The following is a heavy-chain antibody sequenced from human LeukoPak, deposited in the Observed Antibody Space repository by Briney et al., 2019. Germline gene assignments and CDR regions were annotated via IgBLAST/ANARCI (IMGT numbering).Heavy chain of an antibody. V-gene: IGHV3-21*01. CDR2: ISSSSSYI. J-gene: IGHJ4*02. Sequence: PGGSLRLSCAASGFTFSSYSMNWVRQAPGKGLEWVSSISSSSSYIYYADSVKGRFTISRDNAKNSLYLQMNSLRAEDTAVYCCARASPSSSAVAAPVDYWGQGTLVTVSS. D-gene: IGHD6-19*01. CDR3: ARASPSSSAVAAPVDY. CDR1: GFTFSSYS.